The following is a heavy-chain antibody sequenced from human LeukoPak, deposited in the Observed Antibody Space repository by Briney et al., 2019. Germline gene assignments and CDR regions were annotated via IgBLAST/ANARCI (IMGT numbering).Heavy chain of an antibody. Sequence: GASVKVSCKASGYTFTGYYMHWVRQAPGQGLEWMGWINPNSGGTNYAQKFQGRVTMTRDTSISTAYMELSRLRSDDTAVYYCARAAAARLRITMVRANVNFDYWGQGTLVTVSS. D-gene: IGHD3-10*01. J-gene: IGHJ4*02. CDR1: GYTFTGYY. CDR3: ARAAAARLRITMVRANVNFDY. V-gene: IGHV1-2*02. CDR2: INPNSGGT.